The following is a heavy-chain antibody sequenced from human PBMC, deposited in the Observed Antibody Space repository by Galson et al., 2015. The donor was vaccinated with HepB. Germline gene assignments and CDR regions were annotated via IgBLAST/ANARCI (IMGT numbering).Heavy chain of an antibody. CDR2: IRSKTTNYAT. J-gene: IGHJ4*02. CDR1: GFTFSGSA. CDR3: TRLGDFSGYSSR. V-gene: IGHV3-73*01. D-gene: IGHD6-19*01. Sequence: SLRLSCAASGFTFSGSAIHWVRQASGKGPEWVGRIRSKTTNYATSYVPSLKGRFTISRDGSKNMAYLHIKSLKTEDTAVYYCTRLGDFSGYSSRWGQGTLVTVSA.